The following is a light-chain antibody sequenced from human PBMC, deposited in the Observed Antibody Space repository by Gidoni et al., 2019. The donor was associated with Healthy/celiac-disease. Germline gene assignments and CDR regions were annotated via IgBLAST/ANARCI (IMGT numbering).Light chain of an antibody. J-gene: IGKJ1*01. CDR3: QQYNSYPWT. CDR2: KAS. Sequence: DIQMTQSPSTLSASVADRVTIPCRASQSISSWLAWYQQKPGKAPKLLIYKASSLESGVPSRFSGSGSGTEFTLTISSLQPDDFATYYCQQYNSYPWTFGQGTKVEIK. CDR1: QSISSW. V-gene: IGKV1-5*03.